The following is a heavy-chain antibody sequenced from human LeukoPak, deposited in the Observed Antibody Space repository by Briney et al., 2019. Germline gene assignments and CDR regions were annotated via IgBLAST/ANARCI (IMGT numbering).Heavy chain of an antibody. Sequence: GGSLRLSCAASGFTFSSYSMNWVRQAPGKGLEWVSSISSSSSYIYYADSVKGRFTISRDNAKNSLYLQMNSLRAEDRAVYYCARGGDILTGHYLFDYWGQGTLVTVSS. V-gene: IGHV3-21*01. J-gene: IGHJ4*02. CDR2: ISSSSSYI. CDR3: ARGGDILTGHYLFDY. D-gene: IGHD3-9*01. CDR1: GFTFSSYS.